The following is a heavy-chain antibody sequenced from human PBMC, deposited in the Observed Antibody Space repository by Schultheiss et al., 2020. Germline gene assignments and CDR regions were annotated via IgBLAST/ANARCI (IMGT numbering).Heavy chain of an antibody. CDR3: AISEYYYDSSGYFQFDY. CDR1: GGSFSGYY. Sequence: SETLSLTCAVYGGSFSGYYWSWIRQPPGKGLEWIGYIYYSGSTDYNPSLKSRVTMSIDTSKNQFSLKLNSVTDADTAVYYCAISEYYYDSSGYFQFDYWGQGTLVTVSS. J-gene: IGHJ4*02. CDR2: IYYSGST. D-gene: IGHD3-22*01. V-gene: IGHV4-59*08.